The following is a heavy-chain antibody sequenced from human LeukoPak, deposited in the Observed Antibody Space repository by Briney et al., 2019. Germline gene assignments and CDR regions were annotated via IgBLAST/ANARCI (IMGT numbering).Heavy chain of an antibody. D-gene: IGHD2-15*01. V-gene: IGHV4-59*01. CDR1: GGSIASYY. Sequence: SETLSLTCTVSGGSIASYYWSWIRQPPGKGLEWIGYIYYSGNTNYSPSLQSRVTISVDTSKNQFSLKLSSVTAADTAVYYCGREALDCSGGSCYSVPDYWGQGTLVTVSS. CDR3: GREALDCSGGSCYSVPDY. J-gene: IGHJ4*02. CDR2: IYYSGNT.